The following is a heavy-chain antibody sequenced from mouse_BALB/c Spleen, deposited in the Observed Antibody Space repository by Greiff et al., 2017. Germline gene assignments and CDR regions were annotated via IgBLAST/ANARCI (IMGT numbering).Heavy chain of an antibody. CDR2: IWGGGST. D-gene: IGHD2-10*02. CDR3: ARAYGNYETYAMDY. V-gene: IGHV2-6-4*01. J-gene: IGHJ4*01. CDR1: GFSLSRYS. Sequence: VMLVESGPGLVAPSQSLSITCTVSGFSLSRYSVHWVRQPPGKGLEWLGMIWGGGSTDYNSALKSRLSISKDNSKSQVFLKMNSLQTDDTAMYYCARAYGNYETYAMDYWGQGTSVTVSS.